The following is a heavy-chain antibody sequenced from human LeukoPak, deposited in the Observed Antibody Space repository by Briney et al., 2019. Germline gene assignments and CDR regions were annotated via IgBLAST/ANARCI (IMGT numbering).Heavy chain of an antibody. Sequence: GGSLRLSCEASGFSFSSYKMNWVRQAPGKGLEWVSYISSSGSSIYYADSVKGRFTISRDNAKNSLYLQMNSLRGEDTALYYCARETATTGADYWGQGTLVTVSS. CDR1: GFSFSSYK. CDR2: ISSSGSSI. CDR3: ARETATTGADY. V-gene: IGHV3-48*03. D-gene: IGHD1-14*01. J-gene: IGHJ4*02.